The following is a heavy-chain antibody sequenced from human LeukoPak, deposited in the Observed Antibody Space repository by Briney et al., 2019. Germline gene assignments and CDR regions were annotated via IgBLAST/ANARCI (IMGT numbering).Heavy chain of an antibody. J-gene: IGHJ5*02. Sequence: SETLSLTCTVSGGSISSRSYYWGWLRQPPGKGLEWIASIFYSGSTYHNPSLKSRVTISVDTFNSQFSLKLSSVTAADTAVYFCARHPLKAYVSDWFDPWGQGTLVSVSS. V-gene: IGHV4-39*01. CDR1: GGSISSRSYY. CDR3: ARHPLKAYVSDWFDP. D-gene: IGHD3-10*02. CDR2: IFYSGST.